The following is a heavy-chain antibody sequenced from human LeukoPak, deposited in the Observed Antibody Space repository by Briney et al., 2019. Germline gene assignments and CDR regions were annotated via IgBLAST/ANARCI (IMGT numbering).Heavy chain of an antibody. J-gene: IGHJ4*02. Sequence: SVKVSCKASGGTFSSYGISRVRQAPGQGLEWMGGIIPIFGTANYAQKFQGRVTITADESTSTAYMELSSLRSEDTAVYYCARAYYGSGSPLDYWGQGTLVTVSS. CDR2: IIPIFGTA. V-gene: IGHV1-69*13. CDR1: GGTFSSYG. CDR3: ARAYYGSGSPLDY. D-gene: IGHD3-10*01.